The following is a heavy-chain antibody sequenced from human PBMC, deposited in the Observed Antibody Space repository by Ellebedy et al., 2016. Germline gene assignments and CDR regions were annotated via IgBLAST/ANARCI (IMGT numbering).Heavy chain of an antibody. V-gene: IGHV1-69*10. Sequence: ASVKVSCKASGGTFSSYAISWVRQAPGQGLEWMGRIIPILGIANYAQKFQGRVTITADKSTSTAYMELSSLRSEDTAVYYCARDRYSGSYYPRGADAFDIWGQGTMVTVSS. CDR1: GGTFSSYA. CDR2: IIPILGIA. D-gene: IGHD1-26*01. CDR3: ARDRYSGSYYPRGADAFDI. J-gene: IGHJ3*02.